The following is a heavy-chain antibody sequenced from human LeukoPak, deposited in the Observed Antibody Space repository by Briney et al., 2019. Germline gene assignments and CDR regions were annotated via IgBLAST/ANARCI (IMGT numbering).Heavy chain of an antibody. D-gene: IGHD6-19*01. CDR3: ARVRASYAGSSGAFDI. V-gene: IGHV1-18*01. CDR1: GYTFTSYG. Sequence: ASVKVSCKAPGYTFTSYGISWVRQAPGQGLEWMGWISAYNGNTNYAQKLQGRVTMTTDTSTSTAYMELRSLRSDDTAVYYCARVRASYAGSSGAFDIWGQGTMVTVSS. J-gene: IGHJ3*02. CDR2: ISAYNGNT.